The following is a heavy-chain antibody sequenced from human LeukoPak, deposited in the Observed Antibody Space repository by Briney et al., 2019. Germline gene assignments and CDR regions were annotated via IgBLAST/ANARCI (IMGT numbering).Heavy chain of an antibody. V-gene: IGHV3-48*01. D-gene: IGHD3-22*01. Sequence: GGSLRLSCAASGYTFNTYTMNWVRQAPGKGLEWVSYISGSSGIIDYADSVRGRFTISRDNAKNSLYLQMNSLRAEDTAVYYCARGSTYYESSSQVPFDYWGQGTLVTVSS. CDR3: ARGSTYYESSSQVPFDY. CDR2: ISGSSGII. CDR1: GYTFNTYT. J-gene: IGHJ4*02.